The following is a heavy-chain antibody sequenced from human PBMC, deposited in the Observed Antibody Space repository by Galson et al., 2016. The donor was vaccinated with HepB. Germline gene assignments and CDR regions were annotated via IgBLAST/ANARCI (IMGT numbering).Heavy chain of an antibody. Sequence: TLSLTCTVSGVLIGSGGYYWSWIRQHPGKGLEWIGYTYHGGSPHYNPSLKSPVTISLDTSKNQFSLKMTSVTVADTAVYYCARRILYQPTYGMDLWGPGTAVIVSS. CDR2: TYHGGSP. CDR1: GVLIGSGGYY. J-gene: IGHJ6*02. V-gene: IGHV4-31*01. D-gene: IGHD2-2*01. CDR3: ARRILYQPTYGMDL.